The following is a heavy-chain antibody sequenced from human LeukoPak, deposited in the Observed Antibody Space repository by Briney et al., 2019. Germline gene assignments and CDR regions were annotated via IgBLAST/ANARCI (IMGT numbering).Heavy chain of an antibody. CDR1: GFTFSSHW. V-gene: IGHV3-74*01. Sequence: GGSLRISCAASGFTFSSHWMHWVCQAPGEGLVWVSRVNGPGDWTHYADSVRGRFIISRDNAENTISLQMNNLRAEDTAVYFCAREVFEGQRQSDAFDVWGQGTMVTVSS. CDR2: VNGPGDWT. D-gene: IGHD6-25*01. CDR3: AREVFEGQRQSDAFDV. J-gene: IGHJ3*01.